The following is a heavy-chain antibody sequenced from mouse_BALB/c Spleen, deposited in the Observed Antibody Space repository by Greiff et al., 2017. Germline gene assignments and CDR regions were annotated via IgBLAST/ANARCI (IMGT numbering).Heavy chain of an antibody. J-gene: IGHJ3*01. Sequence: QVQLQQSGPELVRPGVSVKISCKGSGYTFTDYAMHWVKQSHAKSLEWIGVISTYYGNTNYNQKFKGKATMTVDKSSSTAYMELARLTSEDSAIYYCARYGNYGVWFAYWGQGTLVTVSA. CDR2: ISTYYGNT. CDR3: ARYGNYGVWFAY. D-gene: IGHD2-10*02. CDR1: GYTFTDYA. V-gene: IGHV1-67*01.